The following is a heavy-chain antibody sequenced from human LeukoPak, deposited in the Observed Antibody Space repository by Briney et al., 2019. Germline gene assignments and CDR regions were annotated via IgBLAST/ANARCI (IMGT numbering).Heavy chain of an antibody. D-gene: IGHD6-19*01. J-gene: IGHJ6*02. CDR2: IYYSGST. CDR3: ARGEIAVAGTGLYYYYYGMDV. CDR1: GGSISSGGYY. V-gene: IGHV4-31*03. Sequence: SQTLSLTCTVSGGSISSGGYYWGWIRQHPGKGLEWIGYIYYSGSTYYNPSLKSRVTISVDTSKNQFSLKLSSVTAADTAVYYCARGEIAVAGTGLYYYYYGMDVWGQGTTVTVSS.